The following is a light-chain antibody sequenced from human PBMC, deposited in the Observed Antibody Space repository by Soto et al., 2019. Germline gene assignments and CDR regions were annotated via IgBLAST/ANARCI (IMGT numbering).Light chain of an antibody. CDR3: QQYNSYSET. J-gene: IGKJ1*01. V-gene: IGKV1-5*01. CDR2: DAS. CDR1: QSISSW. Sequence: DIQMTQSPSTLSASVGDKVTITCRASQSISSWLAWYQQKPGKAPKLLIYDASSLKSGVPSRFSGSGSGKEFTLTISSLQPDDFATYYCQQYNSYSETFGQGTKVEIK.